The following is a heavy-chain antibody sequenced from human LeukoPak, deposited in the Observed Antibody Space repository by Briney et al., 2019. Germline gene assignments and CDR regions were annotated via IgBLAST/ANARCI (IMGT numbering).Heavy chain of an antibody. CDR2: VNPNSGGT. Sequence: ASVKVSCKPSGYTFTGYYLHWVRQAPGQGLEWMGWVNPNSGGTSFAQGFQGRVSVTRDTSISTAYMELSSLRSDDTAVYYCARGPSAYYFDYWGQGTLVTVSS. J-gene: IGHJ4*01. D-gene: IGHD6-25*01. V-gene: IGHV1-2*02. CDR3: ARGPSAYYFDY. CDR1: GYTFTGYY.